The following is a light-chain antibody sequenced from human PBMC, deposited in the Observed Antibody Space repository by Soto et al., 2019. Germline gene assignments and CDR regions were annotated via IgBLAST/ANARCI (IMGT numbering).Light chain of an antibody. J-gene: IGKJ1*01. Sequence: EIVLTQSPGTLSLSPGERATLSCRASQSVNTKYLAWYQQKPGQAPRLLISGVSSRATGIPDRFSGSGSGTDFILTISRVEPEDFAVYYCQQYGSSPGTFGQGTKVDIK. CDR3: QQYGSSPGT. V-gene: IGKV3-20*01. CDR1: QSVNTKY. CDR2: GVS.